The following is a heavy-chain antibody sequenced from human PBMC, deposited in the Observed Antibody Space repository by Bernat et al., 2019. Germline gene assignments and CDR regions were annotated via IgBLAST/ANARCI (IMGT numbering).Heavy chain of an antibody. Sequence: QVQLVESGGGVVQPGRSLRLSCAASGFTFSSYGMHWVRQAPGKGLEWVVVISYDGSNKYYADSVKGRFTISRDNSKNTLYLQMNSLRAEDTAVYYCAKEGSDYGDYNAFDIWGQGTMVTVSS. J-gene: IGHJ3*02. CDR1: GFTFSSYG. CDR3: AKEGSDYGDYNAFDI. CDR2: ISYDGSNK. V-gene: IGHV3-30*18. D-gene: IGHD4-17*01.